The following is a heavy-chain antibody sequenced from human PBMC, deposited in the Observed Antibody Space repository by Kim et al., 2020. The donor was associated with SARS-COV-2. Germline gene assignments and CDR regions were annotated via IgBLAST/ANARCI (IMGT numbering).Heavy chain of an antibody. J-gene: IGHJ2*01. CDR3: ARGSDWYFDL. Sequence: GGSLRLSCVASGFTFSSFNMNWVRQAPGKGLEWVSYITSSSAIHYADSVRGRFTISRDNAKNSLYLQMRSLRAEDTAVYYCARGSDWYFDLWGRGTLVTV. V-gene: IGHV3-48*04. CDR1: GFTFSSFN. CDR2: ITSSSAI.